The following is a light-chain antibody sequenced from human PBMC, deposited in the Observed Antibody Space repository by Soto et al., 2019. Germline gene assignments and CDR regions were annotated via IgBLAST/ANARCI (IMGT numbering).Light chain of an antibody. J-gene: IGLJ1*01. CDR3: ALFMGNGISV. CDR1: SGSVSTANN. V-gene: IGLV8-61*01. Sequence: QAVVTQESSFSVSPGGTVTLTCGLISGSVSTANNPNWYQQTPGQAPRTLIYSTSIRSSGVPDRFSGSILGNKAALTITWAQADDESDYYCALFMGNGISVFGTGTKLTVL. CDR2: STS.